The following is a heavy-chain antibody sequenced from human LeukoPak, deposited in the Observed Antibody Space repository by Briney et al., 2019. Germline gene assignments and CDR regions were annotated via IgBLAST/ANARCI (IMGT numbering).Heavy chain of an antibody. CDR2: IYTSGST. CDR1: RGSISSGSYY. Sequence: ASETLSLTCTVSRGSISSGSYYWSWIRQPAGRGLEWIGRIYTSGSTNYNPSLKSRVTISVDTSKNQFSLKLSSVTAADTAVYYCARSSVENRFDPWGQGTVVTVSS. J-gene: IGHJ5*02. CDR3: ARSSVENRFDP. D-gene: IGHD1-14*01. V-gene: IGHV4-61*02.